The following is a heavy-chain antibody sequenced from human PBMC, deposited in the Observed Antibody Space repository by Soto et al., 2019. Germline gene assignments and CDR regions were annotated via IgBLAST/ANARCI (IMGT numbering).Heavy chain of an antibody. J-gene: IGHJ6*02. Sequence: PGGSLKLSCVASGFTFRTYTMDGFRQAPGKGLEWVSGIRGFSPYTFYSESVKGRFTISRDNAKNSLYLQMNSLGVEDTAVYYCARDRGYDAHAYYYNAMDVWGQGTTVTVSS. V-gene: IGHV3-21*01. D-gene: IGHD2-15*01. CDR3: ARDRGYDAHAYYYNAMDV. CDR1: GFTFRTYT. CDR2: IRGFSPYT.